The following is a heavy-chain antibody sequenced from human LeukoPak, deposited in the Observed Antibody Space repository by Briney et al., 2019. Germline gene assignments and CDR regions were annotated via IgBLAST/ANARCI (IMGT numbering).Heavy chain of an antibody. CDR1: GFTFSSNW. CDR3: ARDVGFTLVRGAQYAFDL. J-gene: IGHJ3*01. D-gene: IGHD3-10*01. CDR2: ISATSTYI. V-gene: IGHV3-21*01. Sequence: PGGSLRLSCVVSGFTFSSNWMSWVRQAPGKGLEWVSSISATSTYIYYADSVRGRFTISRDNAKNSLFLQMNSLRAEDTAVYYCARDVGFTLVRGAQYAFDLWGQGTMVTVSS.